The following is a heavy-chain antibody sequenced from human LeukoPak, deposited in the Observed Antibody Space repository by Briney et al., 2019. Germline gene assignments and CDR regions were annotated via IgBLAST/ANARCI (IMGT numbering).Heavy chain of an antibody. CDR3: PKLRGGIIGPQDAFNI. CDR1: GFSFSSYA. J-gene: IGHJ3*02. Sequence: GGSLRLSCAASGFSFSSYAMHWVRQAPGKGLEWVAYIRFDGNNKYPADSVKGRFTISRDNSKNTLYLQMNSVGAEGTAVYYLPKLRGGIIGPQDAFNIGGKGT. V-gene: IGHV3-30*02. D-gene: IGHD1-20*01. CDR2: IRFDGNNK.